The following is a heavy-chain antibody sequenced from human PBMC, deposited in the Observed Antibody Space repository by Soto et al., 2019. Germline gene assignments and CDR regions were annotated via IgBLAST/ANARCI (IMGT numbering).Heavy chain of an antibody. CDR2: IKADGSST. V-gene: IGHV3-74*01. CDR1: GLTFSSYW. J-gene: IGHJ3*01. Sequence: EVQLVESGGGLVQPGGSLRLSCAASGLTFSSYWMHWVRQVPGKGLVWVARIKADGSSTNYADSVKGRFTISRDNAQNTLFLQINSLTAEDTAVYYCARGINGYYAFDVWGQGTMVTVSS. D-gene: IGHD5-18*01. CDR3: ARGINGYYAFDV.